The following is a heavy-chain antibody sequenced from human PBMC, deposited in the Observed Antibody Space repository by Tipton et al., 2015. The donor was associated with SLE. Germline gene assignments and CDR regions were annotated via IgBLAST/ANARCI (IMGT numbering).Heavy chain of an antibody. D-gene: IGHD2-2*01. Sequence: GLVKPSQTLSLTCAISGDSVSSNSAAWNWIRQSPSRGLEWLGRTYYRSKWYNDYAVSVKSRITINPDTSKNQFSLQLNSVTPEDTAVYYCARELHCSSTSCSSGHMDVWGKGTTVTVSS. CDR1: GDSVSSNSAA. J-gene: IGHJ6*03. V-gene: IGHV6-1*01. CDR3: ARELHCSSTSCSSGHMDV. CDR2: TYYRSKWYN.